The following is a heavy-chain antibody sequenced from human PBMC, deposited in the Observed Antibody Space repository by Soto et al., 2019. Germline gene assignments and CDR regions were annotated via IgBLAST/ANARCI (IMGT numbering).Heavy chain of an antibody. Sequence: SGPTLVNPTQTLTLTCTFSGFSLSTSGMRVSWIRQPPGKALEWLARIDWDDDKFYSTSLKTRLTISKDTSKNQVVLTMTNMDPVDTATYYCARMGTAAGDFDYWGQGTLVTVSS. J-gene: IGHJ4*02. CDR3: ARMGTAAGDFDY. CDR2: IDWDDDK. CDR1: GFSLSTSGMR. V-gene: IGHV2-70*04. D-gene: IGHD6-13*01.